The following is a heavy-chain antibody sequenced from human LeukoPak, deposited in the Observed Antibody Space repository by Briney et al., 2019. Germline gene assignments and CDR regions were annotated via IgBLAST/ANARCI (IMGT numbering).Heavy chain of an antibody. CDR2: ISSSSSYI. CDR1: GFTFSSYS. J-gene: IGHJ4*02. D-gene: IGHD2-2*01. CDR3: ARETYCSSTSCFDY. V-gene: IGHV3-21*01. Sequence: GGSLRLSCAASGFTFSSYSMNWVRQAPGKGLGWVSSISSSSSYIYYADSVKGRFTISRDNAKNSLYLQMNSLRAEDTAVYYCARETYCSSTSCFDYWGQGTLVTVSS.